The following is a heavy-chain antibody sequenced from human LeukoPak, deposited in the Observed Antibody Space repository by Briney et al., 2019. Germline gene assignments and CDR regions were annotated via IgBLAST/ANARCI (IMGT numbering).Heavy chain of an antibody. D-gene: IGHD6-19*01. V-gene: IGHV1-69*05. CDR2: IIPIFGTA. CDR1: GGTFSSYA. J-gene: IGHJ4*02. CDR3: ARGMGIAVAGYFDY. Sequence: SVKVSCKASGGTFSSYAISWVRQAPGQGLEWMGRIIPIFGTANYARRFQGRVTITTDESTSTAYMELSSLRSEDTAVYYCARGMGIAVAGYFDYWGQGTLVTVSS.